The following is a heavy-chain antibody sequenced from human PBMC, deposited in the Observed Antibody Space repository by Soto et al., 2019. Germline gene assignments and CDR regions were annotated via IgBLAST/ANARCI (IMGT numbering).Heavy chain of an antibody. CDR2: ISAYNGNT. CDR1: GYTFTSYG. D-gene: IGHD2-15*01. CDR3: ARDRGVYCSGGSCTLDY. J-gene: IGHJ4*02. V-gene: IGHV1-18*01. Sequence: QVQLVQSGAEVKKPGASVKVSCKASGYTFTSYGISWVRQAPGQGLEWMGWISAYNGNTNYAQKLQGRATMTTDTSTSTAYMELRSLRSDDTAVYYCARDRGVYCSGGSCTLDYWGQGTLVTVSS.